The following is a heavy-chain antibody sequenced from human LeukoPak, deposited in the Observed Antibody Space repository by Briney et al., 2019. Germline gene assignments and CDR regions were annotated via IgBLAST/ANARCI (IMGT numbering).Heavy chain of an antibody. CDR3: ARVGRGVVVVAATRRYFDY. CDR2: INHSGST. J-gene: IGHJ4*02. D-gene: IGHD2-15*01. CDR1: GGSFSGYY. V-gene: IGHV4-34*01. Sequence: PSETLSLTCAVYGGSFSGYYWSWIRQPPGKGLEWIGEINHSGSTNYNLSLKSRVTISVDTSKNQFSLKLSSVTAADTAVYYCARVGRGVVVVAATRRYFDYWGQGTLVTVSS.